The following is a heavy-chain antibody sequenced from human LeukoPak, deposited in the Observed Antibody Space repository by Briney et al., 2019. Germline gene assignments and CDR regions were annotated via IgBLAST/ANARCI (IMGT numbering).Heavy chain of an antibody. CDR3: ARGKTRGVIVVVPAAIDY. CDR2: IYYSGST. V-gene: IGHV4-39*01. D-gene: IGHD2-2*01. CDR1: GGSISSSSYY. J-gene: IGHJ4*02. Sequence: PSETLSLTCTVSGGSISSSSYYWGWIRQPPGKGLEWIGSIYYSGSTYYNPPLKSRVTISVDTSKNQFSLKLSSVTAADTAVYYCARGKTRGVIVVVPAAIDYWGQGTLVTVSS.